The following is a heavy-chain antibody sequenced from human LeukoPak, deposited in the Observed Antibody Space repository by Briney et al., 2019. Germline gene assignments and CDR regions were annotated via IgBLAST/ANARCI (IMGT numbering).Heavy chain of an antibody. Sequence: QTGGSLRLSCAASGFTFSSYAMSWVRQAPGKGLEWVSAISGSGGSTYYADSVKGRFTISRDNSKNTLYLQMNSLRAEDTAVYYCAKKSEWYDSSGYFDYWGQGTLVTVSS. CDR2: ISGSGGST. CDR3: AKKSEWYDSSGYFDY. J-gene: IGHJ4*02. V-gene: IGHV3-23*01. D-gene: IGHD3-22*01. CDR1: GFTFSSYA.